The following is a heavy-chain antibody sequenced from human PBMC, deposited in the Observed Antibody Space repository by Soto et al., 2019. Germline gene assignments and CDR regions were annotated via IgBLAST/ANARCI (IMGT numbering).Heavy chain of an antibody. CDR1: GYSFTSYW. J-gene: IGHJ6*02. D-gene: IGHD5-12*01. CDR2: IYPGDSDS. Sequence: VESLKISCKGSGYSFTSYWIGWVCQMPGKGLEWMGIIYPGDSDSRYSPSFQGQVTITADMSISTAYLQWSSLKASDTAMYYCAREVYVDIVATRDYYYYYGMDVWGQGTTVTVSS. V-gene: IGHV5-51*01. CDR3: AREVYVDIVATRDYYYYYGMDV.